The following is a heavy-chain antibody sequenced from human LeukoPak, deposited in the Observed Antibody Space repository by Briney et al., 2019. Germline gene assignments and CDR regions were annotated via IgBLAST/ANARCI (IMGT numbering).Heavy chain of an antibody. CDR1: GFTFSRYS. Sequence: PGGSLRLSCAASGFTFSRYSMKWVRQAPGKGLEWVSYISSSSRTIHYADSVKGRFTISRDNAKNSLYLQMNSLRVEDTAVYYCVTHNWNDWGQGTLVTVSS. V-gene: IGHV3-48*01. CDR2: ISSSSRTI. CDR3: VTHNWND. D-gene: IGHD1-20*01. J-gene: IGHJ4*02.